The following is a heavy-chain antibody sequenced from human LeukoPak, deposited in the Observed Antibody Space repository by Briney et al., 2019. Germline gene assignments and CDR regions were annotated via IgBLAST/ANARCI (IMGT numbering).Heavy chain of an antibody. V-gene: IGHV4-30-2*01. Sequence: SETLSLTCTVSGGSISSGGYYWSWIRQPPGKGLEWIGYIYHSGSTYYNPSLKSRVTISVDRSKNQFSLKLSSVTAADTAVYYCARAVAESNWFDPWGQGTLVTVSS. J-gene: IGHJ5*02. CDR3: ARAVAESNWFDP. CDR1: GGSISSGGYY. D-gene: IGHD6-19*01. CDR2: IYHSGST.